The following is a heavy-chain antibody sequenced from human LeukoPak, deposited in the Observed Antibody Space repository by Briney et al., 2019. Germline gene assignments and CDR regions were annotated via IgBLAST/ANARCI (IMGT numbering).Heavy chain of an antibody. J-gene: IGHJ4*02. CDR1: GFTFSSYW. CDR2: IKQDGSEK. CDR3: ARVHCSSTSCYGSDY. V-gene: IGHV3-7*01. Sequence: GGSLRLSCAASGFTFSSYWMSSVRQAPGKGLEWVANIKQDGSEKYYVDSVKGRFTISRDNAKNSLYLQMNSLRAEDTAVYYCARVHCSSTSCYGSDYWGQGTLVTVSS. D-gene: IGHD2-2*01.